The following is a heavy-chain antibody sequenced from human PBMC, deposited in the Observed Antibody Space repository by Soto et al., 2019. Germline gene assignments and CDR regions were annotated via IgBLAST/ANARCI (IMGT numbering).Heavy chain of an antibody. V-gene: IGHV4-34*01. CDR1: GGSFSGYY. Sequence: LSLTCAVYGGSFSGYYWSWIRQPPGKGLEWIGEINHSGSTNYNPSLKSRVTISVDTSKNQFSLKLSSVTAADTAVYYCARGRRDGYQNNWFDPWGQGTLVTVSS. D-gene: IGHD5-12*01. CDR3: ARGRRDGYQNNWFDP. J-gene: IGHJ5*02. CDR2: INHSGST.